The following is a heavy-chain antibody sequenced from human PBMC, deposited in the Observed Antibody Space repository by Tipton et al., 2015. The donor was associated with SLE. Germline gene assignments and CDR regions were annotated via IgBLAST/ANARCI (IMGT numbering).Heavy chain of an antibody. CDR2: IYHSGST. D-gene: IGHD6-19*01. J-gene: IGHJ4*02. CDR3: ATSHERHSSGCTFDY. V-gene: IGHV4-30-2*01. CDR1: GGSMSSGDYS. Sequence: TLSLTCAVSGGSMSSGDYSWSWIRQPLGKGLEWIGNIYHSGSTFYNPSLKSRVTISVDRSKNQFSLNLSSVTAADTAVYYCATSHERHSSGCTFDYWGQGTLVTASS.